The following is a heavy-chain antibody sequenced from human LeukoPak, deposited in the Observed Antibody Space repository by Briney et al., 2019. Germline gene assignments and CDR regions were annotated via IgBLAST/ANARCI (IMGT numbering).Heavy chain of an antibody. V-gene: IGHV4-30-4*01. Sequence: PSQTLSFTCTVSGGSISSGDYYWSWIRQPPGKGLEWIGYIYYSGSTYYNPSLKSRVTISVDTSKNQFSLKLSSVTAADTAVYYCASTSLRYFDNDYWGQGTLVTVSS. D-gene: IGHD3-9*01. CDR3: ASTSLRYFDNDY. CDR2: IYYSGST. CDR1: GGSISSGDYY. J-gene: IGHJ4*02.